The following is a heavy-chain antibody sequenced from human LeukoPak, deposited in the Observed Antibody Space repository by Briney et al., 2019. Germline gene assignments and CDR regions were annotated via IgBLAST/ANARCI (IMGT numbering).Heavy chain of an antibody. Sequence: GGSLRLSCAASGFTFSTYAMSWVRQAPGKGLEWVSAISASGGRTYYADSVKGRFTISRDNSKNTLYLQMNSLRADDTAVYFCARRCENYDFWSGPLTTEYYFDYWGQGTLATVSS. CDR2: ISASGGRT. V-gene: IGHV3-23*01. J-gene: IGHJ4*02. D-gene: IGHD3-3*01. CDR3: ARRCENYDFWSGPLTTEYYFDY. CDR1: GFTFSTYA.